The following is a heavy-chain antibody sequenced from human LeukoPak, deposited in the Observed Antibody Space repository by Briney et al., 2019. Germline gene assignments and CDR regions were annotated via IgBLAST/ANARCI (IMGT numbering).Heavy chain of an antibody. D-gene: IGHD3-22*01. CDR3: AKSRVIVGPDSSGS. CDR2: MNPNSGNT. CDR1: GYTFTSYD. V-gene: IGHV1-8*01. J-gene: IGHJ5*02. Sequence: GASVKVSCKASGYTFTSYDINWVRQATGQGLEWMGWMNPNSGNTGYAQKFQGRVTMTRNTSISTAYMELSSLRSEDTAVYYCAKSRVIVGPDSSGSWGQGTLVTVSS.